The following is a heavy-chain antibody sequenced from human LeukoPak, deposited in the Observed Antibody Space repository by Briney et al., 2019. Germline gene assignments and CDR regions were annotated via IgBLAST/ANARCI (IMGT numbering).Heavy chain of an antibody. CDR3: AREELRFLEWLQYYYYGMDV. CDR2: ISYDGSNK. V-gene: IGHV3-30*03. D-gene: IGHD3-3*01. Sequence: EGSLRLSCAASGFSVSSNYMSWVRQAPGKGLEWVAVISYDGSNKYYADSVKGRFTISRDNSKNTLYLQMNSLRAEDTAVYYCAREELRFLEWLQYYYYGMDVWGQGTTVTVSS. J-gene: IGHJ6*02. CDR1: GFSVSSNY.